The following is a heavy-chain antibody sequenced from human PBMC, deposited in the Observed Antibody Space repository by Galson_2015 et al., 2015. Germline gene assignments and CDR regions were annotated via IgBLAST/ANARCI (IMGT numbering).Heavy chain of an antibody. V-gene: IGHV3-7*01. J-gene: IGHJ4*02. CDR2: IQQDGNEK. CDR1: GFTFSNYW. Sequence: SLRLSCAASGFTFSNYWMGWVRQAPGKGLEWVASIQQDGNEKNYADSVKGRFTMSRDNAKNSLYLQMNSLRVEDTAVYYCARSGSGTSRDYWGQGTLVTVSS. CDR3: ARSGSGTSRDY. D-gene: IGHD6-19*01.